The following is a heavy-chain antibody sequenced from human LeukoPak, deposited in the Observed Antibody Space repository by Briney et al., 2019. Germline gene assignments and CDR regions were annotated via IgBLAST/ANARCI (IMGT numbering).Heavy chain of an antibody. CDR2: INPNSGGT. Sequence: GASVKVSCKASGYTSTGYYMHWVRQAPGQGLEWMGWINPNSGGTNYAQKFQGRVTMTRDTSISTAYMELSRLRSDDTAVYYCARSAGRGSGSYLYPGYWGQGTLVTVSS. J-gene: IGHJ4*02. D-gene: IGHD3-10*01. CDR1: GYTSTGYY. CDR3: ARSAGRGSGSYLYPGY. V-gene: IGHV1-2*02.